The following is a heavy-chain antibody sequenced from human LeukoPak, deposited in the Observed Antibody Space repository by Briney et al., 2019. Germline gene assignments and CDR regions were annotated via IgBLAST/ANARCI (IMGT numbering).Heavy chain of an antibody. D-gene: IGHD5-18*01. V-gene: IGHV3-30*03. J-gene: IGHJ5*02. Sequence: GGSLRLSCAASGFTFSSYGMHWVRQAPGKGLEWVAVISYDGSNKYYADSVKGRFTISRDNSKNTLYLQMNSLRAEDTAVYYCARDARIQLWFWFDPWGQGTLVTVSS. CDR1: GFTFSSYG. CDR2: ISYDGSNK. CDR3: ARDARIQLWFWFDP.